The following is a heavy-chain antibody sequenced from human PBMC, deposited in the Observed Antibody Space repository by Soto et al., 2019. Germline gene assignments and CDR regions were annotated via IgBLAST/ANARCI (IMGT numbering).Heavy chain of an antibody. J-gene: IGHJ4*02. CDR3: ARDPYGSGSYYGMGVDY. CDR2: IWYDGSNK. Sequence: QVQLVESGGGVVQPGRSLRLSCAASGFTFSSYGMHWVRQAPGKGLEWVAVIWYDGSNKYYADSVKGRFTISRDNSKNTLYLQMNSLRAEDTAVYYCARDPYGSGSYYGMGVDYWGQGTLVTVSS. D-gene: IGHD3-10*01. CDR1: GFTFSSYG. V-gene: IGHV3-33*01.